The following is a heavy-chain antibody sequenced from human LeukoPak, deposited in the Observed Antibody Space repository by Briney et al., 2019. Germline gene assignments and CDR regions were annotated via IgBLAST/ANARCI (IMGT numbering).Heavy chain of an antibody. D-gene: IGHD2-2*01. CDR2: FDPEDGGT. Sequence: GASVKVSCKVSGYTLTELSMHWVRQAPGKGLEWMGGFDPEDGGTIYAQKFQGRVTMTEDTSTDTAYMELSSLRSEDTAVYYCATYMTTSYYFDYWGQGTLVTVSS. CDR3: ATYMTTSYYFDY. CDR1: GYTLTELS. V-gene: IGHV1-24*01. J-gene: IGHJ4*02.